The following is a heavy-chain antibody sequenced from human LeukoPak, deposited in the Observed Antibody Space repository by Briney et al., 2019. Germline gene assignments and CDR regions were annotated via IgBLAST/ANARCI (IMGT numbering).Heavy chain of an antibody. Sequence: GGSLRLSCAASGFTFSSYWMHWVRQAPGKGLVWVSRIKSDGSSTNYADSVKGRFTISRDNSKNTLYLQMNSLRAEDTAVYYCARGYPAMVSAPDYWGQGTLVTVSS. J-gene: IGHJ4*02. D-gene: IGHD5-18*01. CDR1: GFTFSSYW. CDR3: ARGYPAMVSAPDY. V-gene: IGHV3-74*01. CDR2: IKSDGSST.